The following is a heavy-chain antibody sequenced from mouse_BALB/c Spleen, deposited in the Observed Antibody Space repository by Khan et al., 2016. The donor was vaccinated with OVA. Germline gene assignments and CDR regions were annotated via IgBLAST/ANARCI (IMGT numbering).Heavy chain of an antibody. CDR2: ISTSGSYT. D-gene: IGHD1-1*01. J-gene: IGHJ4*01. Sequence: EVELVESGGDLVKPGGSLKLSCAASGFTFSNYGMSWVRQTPDKRLEWVAIISTSGSYTYYPDSVKGRFTISRANAKNTLYLQMSSLKSEDTTIYYGARCVYGSSYDYYAMDYWGQGTSVTVSS. V-gene: IGHV5-6*01. CDR1: GFTFSNYG. CDR3: ARCVYGSSYDYYAMDY.